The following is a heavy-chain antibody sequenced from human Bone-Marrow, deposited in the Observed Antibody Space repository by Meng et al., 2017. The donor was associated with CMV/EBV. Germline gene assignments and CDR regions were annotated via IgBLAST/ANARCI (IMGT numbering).Heavy chain of an antibody. CDR1: GFSLCTSGMR. CDR2: IDWDDDK. J-gene: IGHJ4*02. V-gene: IGHV2-70D*14. Sequence: SGPTLVKPTQTLTLTCTFSGFSLCTSGMRVSWIRQPPGKALEWLARIDWDDDKFYSTSLKTRLTISKDTSKNQVVLTMTNMDPVDTATYYCARLGGTGTHLDYWGQGTLVTVSS. D-gene: IGHD1-7*01. CDR3: ARLGGTGTHLDY.